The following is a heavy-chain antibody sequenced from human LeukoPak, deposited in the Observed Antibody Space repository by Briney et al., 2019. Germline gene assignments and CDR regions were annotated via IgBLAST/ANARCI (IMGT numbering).Heavy chain of an antibody. V-gene: IGHV4-4*07. CDR3: AREGPRREFGKLIVGFRGWLDP. D-gene: IGHD3-16*02. CDR2: IYTSGST. J-gene: IGHJ5*02. Sequence: SETLSLTCTVSGGSISSYYWNWIRQPAGKGLEWIGRIYTSGSTSYNPSLKSRVTISVDTSKNHFSLKLNSVTAADTAVYYCAREGPRREFGKLIVGFRGWLDPWGQGTLVTVSS. CDR1: GGSISSYY.